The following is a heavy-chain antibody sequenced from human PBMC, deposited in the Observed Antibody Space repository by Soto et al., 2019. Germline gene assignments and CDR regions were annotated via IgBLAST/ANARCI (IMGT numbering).Heavy chain of an antibody. Sequence: QVQLQESGPGLVKSSQTLSLTCTVSGGSISSDGNYWSWIRQHPGKGLEWIGYIYYSGSTNYNPSLLSRVTISVDTSKNQVSLKLNAVTAADTAVYYCARARRVRGISYYDGMDVWGQGTTVTVSS. CDR2: IYYSGST. CDR1: GGSISSDGNY. D-gene: IGHD3-10*01. J-gene: IGHJ6*02. V-gene: IGHV4-31*03. CDR3: ARARRVRGISYYDGMDV.